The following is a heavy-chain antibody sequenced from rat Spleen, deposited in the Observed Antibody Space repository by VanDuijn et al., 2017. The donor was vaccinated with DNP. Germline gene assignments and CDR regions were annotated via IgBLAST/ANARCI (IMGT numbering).Heavy chain of an antibody. CDR1: GFTFSDYY. V-gene: IGHV5-22*01. CDR3: VRXXXGHXXX. CDR2: ISYEGGTS. D-gene: IGHD3-5*01. J-gene: IGHJ2*01. Sequence: EVQLVESGGGLVQPGRSLKLSCAASGFTFSDYYMAWVRQAPKKGLEWVASISYEGGTSYYGDSVKGRFTISRDNAKSTLYRHMNSLRSENMATYXCVRXXXGHXXXWGQGVXXTVSS.